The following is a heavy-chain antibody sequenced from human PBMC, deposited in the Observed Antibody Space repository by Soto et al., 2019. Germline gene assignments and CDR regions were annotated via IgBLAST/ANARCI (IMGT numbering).Heavy chain of an antibody. J-gene: IGHJ3*02. CDR1: GGSFSGYY. CDR3: ARGGMSWSGGSCYPNDAFDI. D-gene: IGHD2-15*01. V-gene: IGHV4-34*01. Sequence: QVQLQQWGAGLLKPSETLSLTCAVYGGSFSGYYWSWIRQPPGKGLEWIGEINHSGSTNYNPSLKSRDTISVDTSKNQFSRKLSSVTAADTAVYYCARGGMSWSGGSCYPNDAFDIWGQGTMVTVSS. CDR2: INHSGST.